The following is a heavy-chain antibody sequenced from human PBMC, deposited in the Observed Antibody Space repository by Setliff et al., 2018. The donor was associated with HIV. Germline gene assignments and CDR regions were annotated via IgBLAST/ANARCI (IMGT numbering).Heavy chain of an antibody. J-gene: IGHJ4*02. D-gene: IGHD1-26*01. CDR1: GSFINSDY. CDR3: ARAGMGALRSLFDY. V-gene: IGHV4-38-2*02. Sequence: PSETLSLTCTVSGSFINSDYWGWIRQPPGKGLEWIGSIYHSATTYYNPSLKSRVIISVDTSKNQFSLKLNSVTAADTAIYYCARAGMGALRSLFDYWGQGTLVTVSS. CDR2: IYHSATT.